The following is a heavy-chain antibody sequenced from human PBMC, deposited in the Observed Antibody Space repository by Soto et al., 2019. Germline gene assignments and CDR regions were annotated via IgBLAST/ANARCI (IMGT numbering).Heavy chain of an antibody. CDR2: IYFSGST. J-gene: IGHJ6*03. Sequence: QVQLQESGPGLVKPSQTLSLTCAVSGGSISNGGYYWSWIRQHPGKDLEWIGSIYFSGSTYYNPSLKSRVTIAVATPKNQSSLKVRSVTAPATAMYYCAGDSPSLQPIHRWGGGDTVAWAKETTVTVCS. CDR3: AGDSPSLQPIHRWGGGDTVA. D-gene: IGHD3-16*01. V-gene: IGHV4-31*11. CDR1: GGSISNGGYY.